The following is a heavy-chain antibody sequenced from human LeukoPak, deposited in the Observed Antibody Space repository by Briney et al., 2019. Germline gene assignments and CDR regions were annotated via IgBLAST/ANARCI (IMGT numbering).Heavy chain of an antibody. D-gene: IGHD2-15*01. CDR1: GFTFSSYA. CDR2: VSSSDSSS. Sequence: GGSLRLXCSASGFTFSSYAMTWVRQAPGKGLEWVSTVSSSDSSSYYADSVKGRFTISRDNSKNTLYLQMNSLRAEDTAAYYCAKGRGYCSGGSCYSDYWGQGTLVTVSS. V-gene: IGHV3-23*01. J-gene: IGHJ4*02. CDR3: AKGRGYCSGGSCYSDY.